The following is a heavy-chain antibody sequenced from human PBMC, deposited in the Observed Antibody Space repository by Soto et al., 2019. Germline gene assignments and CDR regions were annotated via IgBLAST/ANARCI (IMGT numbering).Heavy chain of an antibody. D-gene: IGHD6-19*01. CDR3: ARHGQWLVTGYFYYGMDV. Sequence: SETLSLTCTVSGGSISSGDYYWSWIRQPPGKGLEWIGYIYYSGSTYYNPSLKRRVTISVDTSKNQFSLKLSSVTAADTAVYYCARHGQWLVTGYFYYGMDVWGQGTTVTVSS. CDR2: IYYSGST. V-gene: IGHV4-30-4*01. CDR1: GGSISSGDYY. J-gene: IGHJ6*02.